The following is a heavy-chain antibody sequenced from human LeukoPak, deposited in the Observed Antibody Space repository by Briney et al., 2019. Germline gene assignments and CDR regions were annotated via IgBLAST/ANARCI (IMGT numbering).Heavy chain of an antibody. CDR2: ISAYKGNT. CDR3: ARGGWAYSSSWYSYYYMDV. D-gene: IGHD6-13*01. CDR1: GGTFSSYA. Sequence: ASVKVSCKASGGTFSSYAISWVRQAPGQGLEWMGWISAYKGNTNYAQKLQGRVTMTTDTSTSTACMELRSLRSDDTAVYYCARGGWAYSSSWYSYYYMDVWGKGTTVTVSS. J-gene: IGHJ6*03. V-gene: IGHV1-18*01.